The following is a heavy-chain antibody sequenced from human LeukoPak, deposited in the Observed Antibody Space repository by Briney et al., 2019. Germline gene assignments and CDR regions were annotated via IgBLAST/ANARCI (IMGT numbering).Heavy chain of an antibody. CDR2: MNPNSGNT. CDR3: ARGTSGWYQYYYYYMDV. D-gene: IGHD6-19*01. J-gene: IGHJ6*03. Sequence: ASVKVSCKASGYTFTSYDINWVRQATGQGPEWMGWMNPNSGNTGYAQKFQGRVTMTRNTSISTAYMELSSLRSEDTAVYYCARGTSGWYQYYYYYMDVWGKGTTVTVSS. V-gene: IGHV1-8*01. CDR1: GYTFTSYD.